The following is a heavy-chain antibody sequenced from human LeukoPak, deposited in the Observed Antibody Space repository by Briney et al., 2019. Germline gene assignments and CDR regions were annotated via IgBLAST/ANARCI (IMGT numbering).Heavy chain of an antibody. Sequence: SQTLSLTCTVSGGSISSGSYYWSWIRQPAGKGLEWIGRIYTSGSTNYNPSLKSRVTISVDTSKNQFSLKLSSVTAADTALYYRARSRARIDYYGSGSTSWVIDYWGQGTLVTVSS. J-gene: IGHJ4*02. V-gene: IGHV4-61*02. CDR1: GGSISSGSYY. CDR2: IYTSGST. CDR3: ARSRARIDYYGSGSTSWVIDY. D-gene: IGHD3-10*01.